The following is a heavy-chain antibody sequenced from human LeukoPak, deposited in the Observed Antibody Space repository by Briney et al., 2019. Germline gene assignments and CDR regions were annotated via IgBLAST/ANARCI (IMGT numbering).Heavy chain of an antibody. CDR2: INHSGST. CDR1: GGSFSGYY. J-gene: IGHJ4*02. CDR3: ASTPFDYYDSSGYYDY. D-gene: IGHD3-22*01. Sequence: SETLSLTCAVYGGSFSGYYWSWIRQPPGKGLEWIGEINHSGSTNYNPSLKSRVTISVDTSKNQFSLKLSSVTAADTAVYYCASTPFDYYDSSGYYDYWGQGTLVTVSS. V-gene: IGHV4-34*01.